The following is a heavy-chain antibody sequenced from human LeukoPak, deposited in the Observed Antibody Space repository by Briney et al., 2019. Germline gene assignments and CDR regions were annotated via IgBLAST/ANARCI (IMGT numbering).Heavy chain of an antibody. D-gene: IGHD3-10*01. CDR3: AGDYVFGVSAFDI. CDR1: GGSISSGGYY. Sequence: PSQTLSLTCTVSGGSISSGGYYWSWIRQHPGKGLEWIGYIYYSGSTYCNPSLKSRVTISVDTSKNQFSLKLSSVTAADTAVYYCAGDYVFGVSAFDIWGQGTMVTVSS. CDR2: IYYSGST. J-gene: IGHJ3*02. V-gene: IGHV4-31*03.